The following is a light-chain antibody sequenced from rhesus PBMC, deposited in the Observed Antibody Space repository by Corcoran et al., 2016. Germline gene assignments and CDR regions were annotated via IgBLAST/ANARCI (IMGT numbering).Light chain of an antibody. J-gene: IGKJ2*01. CDR1: QGISSW. V-gene: IGKV1-22*01. CDR3: LQYSSSPYS. CDR2: KAS. Sequence: DIQMTQSPSSLSASVGDKVTITCRASQGISSWLAWYQQKAGKAPKLLIYKASSLQSGVPSRVSGSGSGTVFTIPNRSLQPEDFASYDCLQYSSSPYSFDQGTKVEIK.